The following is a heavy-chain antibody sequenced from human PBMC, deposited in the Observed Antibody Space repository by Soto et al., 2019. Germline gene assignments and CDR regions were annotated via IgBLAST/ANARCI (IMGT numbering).Heavy chain of an antibody. V-gene: IGHV4-31*03. CDR2: IYYSGST. CDR3: ARGKGAGYYYGMDV. Sequence: QVQLQESGPGLVKPSQTLSLTCTVSGGSISSGGYYWSWIRQHPGKGLGWIGYIYYSGSTYYNPSLKSRVTISVDTSKNQFSLKLSSVTAADTAVHYCARGKGAGYYYGMDVWGQGTTVTVSS. CDR1: GGSISSGGYY. J-gene: IGHJ6*02.